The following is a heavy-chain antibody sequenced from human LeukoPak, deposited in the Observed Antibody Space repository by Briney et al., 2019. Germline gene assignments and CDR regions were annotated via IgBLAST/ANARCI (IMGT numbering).Heavy chain of an antibody. Sequence: SSETLSLTCTVSGGSISNYYWTWIRQPAGKGLEWIGRIYTSGGTNYNPSLKSRVTMSVDTSTNQFSLKLSSVTAADTAMYYCARAAEYSSGWYLFDFRGQGILVTVSA. CDR1: GGSISNYY. CDR3: ARAAEYSSGWYLFDF. CDR2: IYTSGGT. D-gene: IGHD6-19*01. J-gene: IGHJ4*02. V-gene: IGHV4-4*07.